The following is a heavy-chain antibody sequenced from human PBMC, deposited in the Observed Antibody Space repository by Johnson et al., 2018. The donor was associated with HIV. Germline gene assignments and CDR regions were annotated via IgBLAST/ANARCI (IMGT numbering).Heavy chain of an antibody. CDR1: GFTFDDYA. CDR2: IKSDGSYT. V-gene: IGHV3-74*02. CDR3: ARGDPPNVFNI. D-gene: IGHD3-10*01. Sequence: VQLVESGGGVVQPGRSLRLSCAASGFTFDDYAMHWVRQDPGKGLVWVSRIKSDGSYTSYADSVKGRFTISRDNAKNTLYLQMDSLRAEDTAVYYCARGDPPNVFNIWGRGTVVTVSS. J-gene: IGHJ3*02.